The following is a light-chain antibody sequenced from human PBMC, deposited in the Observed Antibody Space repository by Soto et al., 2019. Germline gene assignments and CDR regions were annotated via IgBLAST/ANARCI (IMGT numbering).Light chain of an antibody. V-gene: IGLV2-14*02. CDR3: SSLTRSDTWV. CDR2: EVS. CDR1: SSDVGSYNR. J-gene: IGLJ3*02. Sequence: QSALTQPASVSGSPGQSITISCTGGSSDVGSYNRVSWYRQYPGKAPQLMIYEVSNRPSGVSNRFSGSKSGNTASLTISGLQAEDEADYFCSSLTRSDTWVIGGGTKLTVL.